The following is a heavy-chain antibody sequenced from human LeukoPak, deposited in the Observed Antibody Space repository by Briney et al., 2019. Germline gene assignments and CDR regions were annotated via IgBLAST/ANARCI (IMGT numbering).Heavy chain of an antibody. CDR1: GFTFSSHD. V-gene: IGHV3-30*18. CDR2: ISYDGGKK. D-gene: IGHD3-22*01. Sequence: GGPLRLSCAASGFTFSSHDMHGLRQAPGKGLEWVSIISYDGGKKDYADSVKGRFTISRDNSKNTLYLQMNSLRAEDTAVYYCAKDYDSSGYYYTGFDYWGQGTLVTVSS. J-gene: IGHJ4*02. CDR3: AKDYDSSGYYYTGFDY.